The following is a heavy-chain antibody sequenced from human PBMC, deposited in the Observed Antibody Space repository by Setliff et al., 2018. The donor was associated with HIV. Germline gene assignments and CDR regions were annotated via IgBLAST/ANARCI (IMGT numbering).Heavy chain of an antibody. CDR2: IYYSGTT. D-gene: IGHD3-22*01. CDR1: GGSISSSSYY. V-gene: IGHV4-39*01. Sequence: SETLSLTCTVSGGSISSSSYYWGWIRQPPGKGLEWIGSIYYSGTTYYNPSLRGRVTISVDTSKNQFSLKLRSVTAADTAVYYCARHGHFYDSSSSDAFDIWGHGTMVTVSS. J-gene: IGHJ3*02. CDR3: ARHGHFYDSSSSDAFDI.